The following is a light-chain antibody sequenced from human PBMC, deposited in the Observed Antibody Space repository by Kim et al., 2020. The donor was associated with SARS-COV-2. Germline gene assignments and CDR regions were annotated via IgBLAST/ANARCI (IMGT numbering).Light chain of an antibody. CDR2: QDN. J-gene: IGLJ3*02. Sequence: TVCPGQTARITCSGHELGKQYVACYQQKAGQSPVVVIYQDNKRPSGVPERFSGSNSGNTATLTNSVTQSMDEADYFCQTWDNRLVFGGGTKVTVL. CDR1: ELGKQY. CDR3: QTWDNRLV. V-gene: IGLV3-1*01.